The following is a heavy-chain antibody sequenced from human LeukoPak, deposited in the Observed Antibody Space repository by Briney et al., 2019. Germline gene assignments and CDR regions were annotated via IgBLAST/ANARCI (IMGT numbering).Heavy chain of an antibody. CDR1: GGSISSSSYY. CDR2: IYYSGST. V-gene: IGHV4-39*07. D-gene: IGHD2-15*01. CDR3: ARDRALKYCSGGSCYPVSYYYGMDV. J-gene: IGHJ6*02. Sequence: SETLSLTCTVSGGSISSSSYYWGWIRQPPGKGLEWIGSIYYSGSTNYNPSLKSRVAISVDTSKNQFSLKLSSVTAADTAVYYCARDRALKYCSGGSCYPVSYYYGMDVWGQGTTVTVSS.